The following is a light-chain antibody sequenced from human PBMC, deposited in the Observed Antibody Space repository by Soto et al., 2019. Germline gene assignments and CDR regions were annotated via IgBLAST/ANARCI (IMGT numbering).Light chain of an antibody. CDR1: QSVGSY. CDR2: DAF. Sequence: EIVLTQSPDTLSLSPGERATLSCRASQSVGSYLAWYQQKPGQAPRLLLYDAFSRATGIPARFSGSGSGTDFTLTISSLEPEDFAVYYCQRRSNWPLPCGGGTKVEIK. CDR3: QRRSNWPLP. V-gene: IGKV3-11*01. J-gene: IGKJ4*01.